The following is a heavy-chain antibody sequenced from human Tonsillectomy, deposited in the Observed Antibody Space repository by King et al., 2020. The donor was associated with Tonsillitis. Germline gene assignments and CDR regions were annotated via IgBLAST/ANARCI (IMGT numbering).Heavy chain of an antibody. V-gene: IGHV1-46*01. CDR2: NNPSGGGT. J-gene: IGHJ4*02. CDR1: GYTFTTYY. CDR3: ARAGYSTGWFDGGIDY. Sequence: VQLVESGAEVKKPGASVKVSCKASGYTFTTYYMHWVRQAPGQGLEWMRINNPSGGGTTYAQKFQGRVTMTRDTPTSTVDRERSSLRSEDTAVYYCARAGYSTGWFDGGIDYWGQGTLVTVSS. D-gene: IGHD6-19*01.